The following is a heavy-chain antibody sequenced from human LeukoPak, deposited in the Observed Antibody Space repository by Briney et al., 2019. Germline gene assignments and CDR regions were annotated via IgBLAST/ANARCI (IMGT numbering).Heavy chain of an antibody. CDR1: GYTFTGYY. J-gene: IGHJ4*02. D-gene: IGHD5-12*01. Sequence: ASVKVSCKASGYTFTGYYMHWVRQAPGQGLEWMGWINPNSGGTNYAQKFQGRVTMTRDTSISTAYMELSRLRSDDTAVYYCARELGYSGYVDYFNYWGQGTLVTVSS. V-gene: IGHV1-2*02. CDR2: INPNSGGT. CDR3: ARELGYSGYVDYFNY.